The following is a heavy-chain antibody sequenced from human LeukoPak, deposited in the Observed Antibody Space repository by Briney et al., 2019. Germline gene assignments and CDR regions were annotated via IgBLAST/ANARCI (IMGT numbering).Heavy chain of an antibody. CDR1: GFTFSSYA. D-gene: IGHD3-16*01. J-gene: IGHJ4*02. V-gene: IGHV3-23*01. CDR3: AKGRGMITFGGNPTDY. CDR2: ISGSGGST. Sequence: GGSLRLSCAASGFTFSSYAMSWARQAPGKGLEWVSAISGSGGSTYYADSVKGRFTISRDNSKNTLYLQMNSLRAEDTAIYYCAKGRGMITFGGNPTDYWGQGTLVTVSS.